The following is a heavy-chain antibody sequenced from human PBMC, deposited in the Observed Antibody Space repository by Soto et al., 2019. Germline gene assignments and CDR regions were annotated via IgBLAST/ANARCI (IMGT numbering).Heavy chain of an antibody. CDR2: IFYDGYT. CDR1: GDSISGSPYF. D-gene: IGHD6-13*01. V-gene: IGHV4-39*01. Sequence: QVQLQESGPGLVMPSETLSLTCTVSGDSISGSPYFWGWIRQPLGKRLEWIGSIFYDGYTLYTPSLKSRVTISVDTSKNQFSLKLTSVAAADTAIYFCARLQAAVPHYWGQGILVTVSS. CDR3: ARLQAAVPHY. J-gene: IGHJ4*02.